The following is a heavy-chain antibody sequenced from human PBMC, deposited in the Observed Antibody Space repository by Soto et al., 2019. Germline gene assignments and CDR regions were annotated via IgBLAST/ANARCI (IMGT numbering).Heavy chain of an antibody. Sequence: GESLKISCEGSGYTVGDYWIAWVRQMPGKGLEYMGIFLPGDSAAKYIPSFQGQVTISADRSISTAYLERSSLTASDPATYYCARVAGGHNYNYPSHYYKYGMDVWGRGTTVA. J-gene: IGHJ6*04. CDR2: FLPGDSAA. D-gene: IGHD5-18*01. V-gene: IGHV5-51*01. CDR3: ARVAGGHNYNYPSHYYKYGMDV. CDR1: GYTVGDYW.